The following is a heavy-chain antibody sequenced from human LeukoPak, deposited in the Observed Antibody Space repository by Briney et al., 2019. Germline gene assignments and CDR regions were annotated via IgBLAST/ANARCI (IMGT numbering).Heavy chain of an antibody. CDR2: ISSSGSTI. Sequence: PGGSLRLSCAASGFTFSSYAMSWVRPAPGKGLEWVSAISSSGSTIYYADSVKGPFTISTDNAKNSLYLQMNSLRAEDTAVYYCARVPVNYYYYMDVWGKGTTVTVSS. CDR3: ARVPVNYYYYMDV. CDR1: GFTFSSYA. V-gene: IGHV3-48*03. D-gene: IGHD4-11*01. J-gene: IGHJ6*03.